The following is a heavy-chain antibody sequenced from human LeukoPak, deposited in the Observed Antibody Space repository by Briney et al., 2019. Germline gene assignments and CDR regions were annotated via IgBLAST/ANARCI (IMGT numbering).Heavy chain of an antibody. Sequence: GASVKVSCKASGYTFTSYGISWVRQAPGQGLEWMGRINPNSGGTNYAQKFQGRVTMTRDTSISTAYMELSRLRSDDTAVYYCARGPFTGHFDYWGQGTLVTVS. CDR3: ARGPFTGHFDY. CDR2: INPNSGGT. D-gene: IGHD1-14*01. V-gene: IGHV1-2*06. J-gene: IGHJ4*02. CDR1: GYTFTSYG.